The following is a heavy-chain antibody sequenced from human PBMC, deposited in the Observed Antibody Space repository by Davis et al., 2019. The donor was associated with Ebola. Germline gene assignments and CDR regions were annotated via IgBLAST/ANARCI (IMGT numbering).Heavy chain of an antibody. CDR3: ARYAGDYGAD. V-gene: IGHV4-34*01. CDR2: ITHTGST. CDR1: SGSFSNYF. Sequence: PSETLSLTCGVYSGSFSNYFWSWIRHLPEKGLEWIGEITHTGSTYYNPSLKSRVTISVDTSKNQFSLKLSSVTAADTAVYYCARYAGDYGADWGQGTLVTVSS. J-gene: IGHJ1*01. D-gene: IGHD4-17*01.